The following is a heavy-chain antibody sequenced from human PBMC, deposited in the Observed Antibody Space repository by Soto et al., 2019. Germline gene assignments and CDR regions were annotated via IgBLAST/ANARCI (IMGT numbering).Heavy chain of an antibody. Sequence: EVQLVESGGGLVQPGGSLRLSCAASGFTFSDHYMDWVRQAPGKGLEWIGRIKNKPKSYTTQYAASVKGRFTISRDDSFNPLHLQMESLRADDTAVYYCARYIVATKYLDYWGQGTLVTVSS. V-gene: IGHV3-72*01. CDR1: GFTFSDHY. J-gene: IGHJ4*02. CDR2: IKNKPKSYTT. CDR3: ARYIVATKYLDY. D-gene: IGHD5-12*01.